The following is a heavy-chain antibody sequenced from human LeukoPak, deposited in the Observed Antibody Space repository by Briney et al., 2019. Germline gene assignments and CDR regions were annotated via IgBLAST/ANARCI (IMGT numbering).Heavy chain of an antibody. CDR1: GFTFSDHY. CDR3: ARVNGWYYFDY. J-gene: IGHJ4*02. D-gene: IGHD6-19*01. Sequence: GGSLLLSCAASGFTFSDHYMDWVRQAPGKGLEWVGRTRNKANSYTTEYAASVKGRFTISRDDSKNSLYLQMNSLKTEDTAVYYCARVNGWYYFDYWGQGTLVTVSS. CDR2: TRNKANSYTT. V-gene: IGHV3-72*01.